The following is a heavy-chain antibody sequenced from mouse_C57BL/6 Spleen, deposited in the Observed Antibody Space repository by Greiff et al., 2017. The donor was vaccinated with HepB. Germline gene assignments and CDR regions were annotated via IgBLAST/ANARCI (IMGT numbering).Heavy chain of an antibody. J-gene: IGHJ4*01. CDR1: GFTFSDYG. D-gene: IGHD2-12*01. CDR3: ARGLLYLYYAMDY. CDR2: ISSGSSTI. Sequence: EVMLVESGGGLVKPGGSLKLSCAASGFTFSDYGMHWVRQAPEKGLEWVAYISSGSSTIYYADTVKGRFTISRDNAKNTLFLQMTSLRSEDTAMYYCARGLLYLYYAMDYWGQGTSVTVSS. V-gene: IGHV5-17*01.